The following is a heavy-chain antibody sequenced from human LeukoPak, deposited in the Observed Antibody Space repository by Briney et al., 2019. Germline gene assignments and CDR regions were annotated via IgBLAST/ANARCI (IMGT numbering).Heavy chain of an antibody. Sequence: PGRSLRLSCAASGFNFSSYGMHWVRQAPGKGLEGVAVIWYDGSNKYYADSVKGRFTISRDNSKNTLYLQMNSLRAEDTAVYYCAKAGRDFWSGYPYYFDYWGQGTLVTVSS. J-gene: IGHJ4*02. D-gene: IGHD3-3*01. CDR2: IWYDGSNK. CDR3: AKAGRDFWSGYPYYFDY. V-gene: IGHV3-33*06. CDR1: GFNFSSYG.